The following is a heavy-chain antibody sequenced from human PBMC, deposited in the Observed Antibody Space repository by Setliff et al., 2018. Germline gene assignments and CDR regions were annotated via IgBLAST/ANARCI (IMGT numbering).Heavy chain of an antibody. V-gene: IGHV4-61*02. CDR2: IYTSGST. Sequence: PSETLSLTCTVSGGSISSGSYYWSWIRQPAGKGLEWIGRIYTSGSTNYNPSLKSRVTISVDTSKNQFSLKLSSVTAADTALYYCARGAGWCCDSSGYYYDYWGQGTLVTVSS. CDR3: ARGAGWCCDSSGYYYDY. J-gene: IGHJ4*02. D-gene: IGHD3-22*01. CDR1: GGSISSGSYY.